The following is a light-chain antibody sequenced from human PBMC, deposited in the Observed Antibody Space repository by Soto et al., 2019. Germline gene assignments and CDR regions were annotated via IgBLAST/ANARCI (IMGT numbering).Light chain of an antibody. J-gene: IGLJ1*01. CDR2: DVS. Sequence: QSVLTQPASVSGSPGQSITISCTGTSSDVGGYNYVSWYQQHPGKAPKLMIYDVSNRPSGVSNRFSGSKSGNTASLTISGLQAEDGADYYCTSYNSRSFYVSGTGTMVTAL. CDR1: SSDVGGYNY. V-gene: IGLV2-14*01. CDR3: TSYNSRSFYV.